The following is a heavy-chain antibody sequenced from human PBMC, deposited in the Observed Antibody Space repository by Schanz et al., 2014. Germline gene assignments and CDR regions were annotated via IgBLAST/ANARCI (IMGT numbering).Heavy chain of an antibody. CDR2: ISSSGSYT. V-gene: IGHV3-11*03. CDR1: GFTFSDYY. J-gene: IGHJ4*02. CDR3: ARLDSSSWYPRY. D-gene: IGHD6-13*01. Sequence: PGGSLRLSCAASGFTFSDYYMSWIRQAPGKGLEWVSYISSSGSYTNYADSVKGRFTTSRDNGKKSMYLQMNSLRAEDTAVYYCARLDSSSWYPRYWGQGTLVTGSS.